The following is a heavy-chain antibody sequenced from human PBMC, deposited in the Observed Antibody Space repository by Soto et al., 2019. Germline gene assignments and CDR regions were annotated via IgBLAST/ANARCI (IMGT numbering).Heavy chain of an antibody. CDR2: ISKDGNSQ. J-gene: IGHJ4*02. CDR1: GFTFSGYA. Sequence: GGSLRLSCAASGFTFSGYAMHWVRQAPGKGLEWVAVISKDGNSQYYADSVKGRFAISRDASKNTLYLQMNSLSIEDTAVYYCARGGWPHLVTGGYFDYWGRGTMVTVSS. CDR3: ARGGWPHLVTGGYFDY. V-gene: IGHV3-30*09. D-gene: IGHD6-13*01.